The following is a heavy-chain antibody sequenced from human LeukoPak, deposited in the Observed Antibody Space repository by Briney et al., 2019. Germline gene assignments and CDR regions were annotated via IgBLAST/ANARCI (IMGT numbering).Heavy chain of an antibody. CDR1: GFTFISYG. V-gene: IGHV3-30*02. Sequence: GGSLRLSCAASGFTFISYGMPWVRQAPGKGLEWVTFIRYDESNKFYADSVKGRFTISRDNSKKTLYLQMNSLRAEDTAVYYCAKMGGLSVILRGYSYGLSGYFDYWGQGTLVTVSS. CDR2: IRYDESNK. D-gene: IGHD5-18*01. CDR3: AKMGGLSVILRGYSYGLSGYFDY. J-gene: IGHJ4*02.